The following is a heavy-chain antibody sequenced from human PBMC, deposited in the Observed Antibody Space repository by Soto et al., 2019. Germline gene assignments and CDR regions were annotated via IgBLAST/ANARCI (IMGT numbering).Heavy chain of an antibody. J-gene: IGHJ3*02. CDR1: GYTFTSYG. CDR3: ARDNLPDYDSRSPHNDAFDS. Sequence: SVKPSCKASGYTFTSYGTSWVRQAPGQGLEWMGWISAYNGNTNYAQKLQGRVTMTTDTSTSTAYMELRSLRSDDTAVYYCARDNLPDYDSRSPHNDAFDSWCQGTMVTVPS. D-gene: IGHD3-22*01. V-gene: IGHV1-18*04. CDR2: ISAYNGNT.